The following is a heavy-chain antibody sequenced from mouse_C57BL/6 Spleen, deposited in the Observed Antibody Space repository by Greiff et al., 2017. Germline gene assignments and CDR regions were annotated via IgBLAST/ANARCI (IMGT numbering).Heavy chain of an antibody. V-gene: IGHV1-54*01. J-gene: IGHJ4*01. D-gene: IGHD4-1*01. CDR2: INPGSGGT. Sequence: QVQLQQSGAELVRPGTSVKVSCKASGYAFTNYLIEWVKQRPGQGLEWIGVINPGSGGTSYNEKFKGKATLTADQSSSTAYMQLSRRTSEDSAVYYCARRPDWGDYDALDYWGQGTSVTVSS. CDR3: ARRPDWGDYDALDY. CDR1: GYAFTNYL.